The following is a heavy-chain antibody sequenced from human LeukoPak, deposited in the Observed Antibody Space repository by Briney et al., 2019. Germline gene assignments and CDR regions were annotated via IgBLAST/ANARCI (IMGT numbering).Heavy chain of an antibody. D-gene: IGHD6-13*01. CDR1: GFTVNSNY. J-gene: IGHJ4*02. CDR2: LYNTGNT. V-gene: IGHV3-53*01. CDR3: ARLTADGRLYFVD. Sequence: GGSLRLSCAASGFTVNSNYLSWVRQAPGKGLEWVSTLYNTGNTYYANSVKGRFSISRDNSKNTLFLQMNSLRAEDTAVYYCARLTADGRLYFVDWGPGTLVTVPS.